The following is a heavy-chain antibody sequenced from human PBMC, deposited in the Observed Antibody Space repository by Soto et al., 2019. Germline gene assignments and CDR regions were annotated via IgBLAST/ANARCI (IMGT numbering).Heavy chain of an antibody. J-gene: IGHJ2*01. CDR1: GGTFSSYA. D-gene: IGHD5-12*01. CDR3: ARDPLGGYNPYWYFDL. Sequence: QVQLVQSGAEVKKPGSSVKVSCKASGGTFSSYAISWVRQAPGQGLEWMGGIIPIFGTANYAQKFQGRVTITADEXTXXADMELSSLRSEDTAVYDCARDPLGGYNPYWYFDLWGRGTLVTVSS. V-gene: IGHV1-69*12. CDR2: IIPIFGTA.